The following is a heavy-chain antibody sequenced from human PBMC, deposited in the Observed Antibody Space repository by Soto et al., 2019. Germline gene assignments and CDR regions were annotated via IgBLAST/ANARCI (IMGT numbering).Heavy chain of an antibody. CDR1: GFTFTNAW. CDR3: ITGRY. J-gene: IGHJ4*02. V-gene: IGHV3-15*07. Sequence: PGGSLRLSCAASGFTFTNAWMNWVRQAPGKGLEWVGRIKSKTDAGTTDYAAPVKGRFTISRDDSQNTLYLQMNSLKTEDTGVYYCITGRYGGQGTLVTVSS. D-gene: IGHD2-2*01. CDR2: IKSKTDAGTT.